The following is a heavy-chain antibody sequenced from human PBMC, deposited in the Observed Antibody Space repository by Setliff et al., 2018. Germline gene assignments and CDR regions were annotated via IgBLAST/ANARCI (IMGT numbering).Heavy chain of an antibody. V-gene: IGHV4-61*02. Sequence: SETLSLTCTVSGGSISSGSYYWSWIRQPAGKGLEWIGRIYTSGSANYNPSLKSRVTISVDTSKNQFSLKLSSVTAADTAVYYCARTLLLSPYYFDYWGQGTLVTVSS. CDR1: GGSISSGSYY. J-gene: IGHJ4*02. CDR3: ARTLLLSPYYFDY. CDR2: IYTSGSA. D-gene: IGHD2-21*01.